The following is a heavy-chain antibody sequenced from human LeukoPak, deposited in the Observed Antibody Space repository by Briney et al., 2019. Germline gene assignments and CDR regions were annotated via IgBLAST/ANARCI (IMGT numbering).Heavy chain of an antibody. CDR3: ARNVDTALAPGY. V-gene: IGHV4-31*03. J-gene: IGHJ4*02. CDR1: GGSISSGGYY. CDR2: IYYSGST. Sequence: SQTLSLTCTVSGGSISSGGYYWSWIRQHPGKGLEWIGYIYYSGSTYYNPSLKSRVTISVETSKNQFSLKLSSVTAADTAVHYCARNVDTALAPGYWGQGTLVTVSS. D-gene: IGHD5-18*01.